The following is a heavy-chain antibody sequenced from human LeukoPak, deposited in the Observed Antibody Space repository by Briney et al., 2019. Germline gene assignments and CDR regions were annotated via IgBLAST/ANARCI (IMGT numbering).Heavy chain of an antibody. CDR1: GFTFSDFA. J-gene: IGHJ6*03. Sequence: PGGSLRLSCAASGFTFSDFAMSWVRQAPGKGLEWVSGTIGSGATTFYADSVKGRFTISRDNSKNTLFLQMNSLRAEDTATYYCANKEGFTYASLYMDAWVKGTKV. CDR3: ANKEGFTYASLYMDA. CDR2: TIGSGATT. V-gene: IGHV3-23*01.